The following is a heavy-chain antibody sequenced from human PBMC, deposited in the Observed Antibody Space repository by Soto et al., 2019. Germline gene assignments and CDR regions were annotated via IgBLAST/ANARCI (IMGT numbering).Heavy chain of an antibody. CDR1: GFTFSDYY. CDR2: ISSSGSTI. CDR3: KIAVAGTGRGAYYYYGMDV. J-gene: IGHJ6*02. Sequence: GGSLRLSCAASGFTFSDYYMSWIRQAPGKGLEWVSYISSSGSTIYYADSVKGRFTISRDNAKNSLYLQMNSLRAEDTAVYYCKIAVAGTGRGAYYYYGMDVWGQGTTVTVSS. V-gene: IGHV3-11*01. D-gene: IGHD6-19*01.